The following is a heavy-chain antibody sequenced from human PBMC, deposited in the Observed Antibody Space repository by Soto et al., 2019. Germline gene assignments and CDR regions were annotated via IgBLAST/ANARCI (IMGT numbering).Heavy chain of an antibody. Sequence: QLHLVQSGAVVKKPGASVTVSCSASGYPVTAYYMHWVRQAPGRGLEWMGGINPATGAAKYTQTFQGRITMTRDTSTSTALMELSGLTTADTAVFYCARGGGVGVAGSAAFDMWGQGTLVTVSS. CDR3: ARGGGVGVAGSAAFDM. V-gene: IGHV1-2*02. D-gene: IGHD3-3*01. CDR1: GYPVTAYY. CDR2: INPATGAA. J-gene: IGHJ3*02.